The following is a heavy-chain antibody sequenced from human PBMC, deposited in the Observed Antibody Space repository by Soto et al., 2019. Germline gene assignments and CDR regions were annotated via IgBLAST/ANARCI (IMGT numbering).Heavy chain of an antibody. V-gene: IGHV1-8*01. Sequence: QVQLVQSGAEVKKPGASVKVSCKASGYTFTSYDINWVRQATGQGLGWMGWMNPNGGNTGYAQKFQGRVTMTRNTSISTAYMELSSLRSEDTAVYYCARGLLRRGAARLAYWGQGTLVTVSS. J-gene: IGHJ4*02. CDR1: GYTFTSYD. CDR2: MNPNGGNT. CDR3: ARGLLRRGAARLAY. D-gene: IGHD6-6*01.